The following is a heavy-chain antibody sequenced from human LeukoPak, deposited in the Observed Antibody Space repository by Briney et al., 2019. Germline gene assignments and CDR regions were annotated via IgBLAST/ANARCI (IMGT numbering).Heavy chain of an antibody. J-gene: IGHJ4*02. CDR3: ATRGYGSTWHSQN. CDR1: GVSINNGGYY. D-gene: IGHD6-13*01. CDR2: IYYSGNT. V-gene: IGHV4-31*03. Sequence: SQTLSLTCTVSGVSINNGGYYWSWIRQHPGKGLEWIGYIYYSGNTYYNPSLKSRVTISVDPSKNQFSLKLTSVTDADTAVYYCATRGYGSTWHSQNWGQGTLVTVSS.